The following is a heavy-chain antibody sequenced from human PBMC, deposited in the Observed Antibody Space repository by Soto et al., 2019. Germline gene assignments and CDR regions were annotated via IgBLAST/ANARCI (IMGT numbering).Heavy chain of an antibody. Sequence: SETLSLTCTVSGGSISSYYWSWIRQPAGKRLEWLGRVYTSGSPNYNPSLKSRVTMSADASKNQFFLKLTSVTAADTAVYYCARVTSNWFDPWGQGTLVTVSS. CDR1: GGSISSYY. J-gene: IGHJ5*02. V-gene: IGHV4-4*07. CDR2: VYTSGSP. CDR3: ARVTSNWFDP.